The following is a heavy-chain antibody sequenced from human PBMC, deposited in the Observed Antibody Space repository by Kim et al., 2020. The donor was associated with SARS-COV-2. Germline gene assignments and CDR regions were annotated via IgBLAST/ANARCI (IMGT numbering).Heavy chain of an antibody. D-gene: IGHD3-3*01. CDR2: ISYDGSNK. CDR3: AKGGGYDFWSGYPSMDV. CDR1: GFTFSSYG. J-gene: IGHJ6*04. V-gene: IGHV3-30*18. Sequence: GGSLRLSCAASGFTFSSYGMHWVRQAPGKGLEWVAVISYDGSNKYYADSVKGRFTISRDNSKNTLYLQMNSLRAEDTAVYYCAKGGGYDFWSGYPSMDVWGKGTTVTVSS.